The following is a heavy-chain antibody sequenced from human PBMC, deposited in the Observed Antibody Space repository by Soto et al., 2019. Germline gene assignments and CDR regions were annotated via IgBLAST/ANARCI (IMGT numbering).Heavy chain of an antibody. Sequence: QVQLVQSGAEVKKPGASVKVSCKASGYTFTSYAISWVRQAPGQGLEWKGWISGNTGDTRYAQKLHGRVTMTTDTSTSTVYMELRRLRSDDTAVYYCARVDWGNGYWYFDLWGRGTLVTVSS. CDR2: ISGNTGDT. CDR3: ARVDWGNGYWYFDL. J-gene: IGHJ2*01. D-gene: IGHD3-9*01. CDR1: GYTFTSYA. V-gene: IGHV1-18*01.